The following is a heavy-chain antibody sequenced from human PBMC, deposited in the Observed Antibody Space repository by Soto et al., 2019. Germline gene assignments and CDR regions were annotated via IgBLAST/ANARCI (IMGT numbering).Heavy chain of an antibody. J-gene: IGHJ4*02. CDR1: GFTFDDYA. V-gene: IGHV3-9*01. CDR3: ANLPLYGSGFDC. CDR2: ISWNGDAT. D-gene: IGHD3-10*01. Sequence: EVQLVESGGALVQPGGSLRLSCTASGFTFDDYAIHWVRQAPGKGLEWISGISWNGDATGYEDSVKGRFTISRDNAKNSMYLQMTSLRTEDTAMYFCANLPLYGSGFDCWGQGTLVTVAS.